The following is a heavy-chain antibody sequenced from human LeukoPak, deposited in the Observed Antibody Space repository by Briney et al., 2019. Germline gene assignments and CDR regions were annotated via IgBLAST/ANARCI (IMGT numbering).Heavy chain of an antibody. CDR2: ISSTSSYK. Sequence: GGSLRLSCEASGFTFSSYGMKWVRQAPGKGLEWVSCISSTSSYKYYADSVKGRFTISRDNSKNTLYRQMNSLRAEDTAVYYCAKTSSSWYHDADYWGQGTLVTVSS. J-gene: IGHJ4*02. V-gene: IGHV3-21*01. D-gene: IGHD6-13*01. CDR1: GFTFSSYG. CDR3: AKTSSSWYHDADY.